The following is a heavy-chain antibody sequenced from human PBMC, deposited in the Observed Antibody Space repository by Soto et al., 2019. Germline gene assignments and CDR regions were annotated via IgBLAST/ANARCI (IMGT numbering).Heavy chain of an antibody. J-gene: IGHJ4*02. D-gene: IGHD5-12*01. Sequence: GGSLILSCAASGFTFSIYAMGWVRQAPGKGLEWVSGISGSGDMTYYPDSVKTRLTISKDTSKNQVVLTMTNVDPVDTATYYCARIHGPSGNYDLDVWGQGTLVTVSS. V-gene: IGHV3-23*01. CDR3: ARIHGPSGNYDLDV. CDR1: GFTFSIYA. CDR2: ISGSGDMT.